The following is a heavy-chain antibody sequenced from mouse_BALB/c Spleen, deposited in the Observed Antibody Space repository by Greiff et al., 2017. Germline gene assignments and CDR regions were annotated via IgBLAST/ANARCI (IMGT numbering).Heavy chain of an antibody. Sequence: QVQLKQPGAELVMPGASVKMSCKASGYTFTDYWMHWVKQRPGQGLEWIGAIDTSDSYTSYNQKFKGKATLTVDESSSTAYMQLSSLTSEDSAVYYCARGYRYWYFDVWGAGTTVTVSS. V-gene: IGHV1-69*01. CDR2: IDTSDSYT. D-gene: IGHD2-14*01. J-gene: IGHJ1*01. CDR1: GYTFTDYW. CDR3: ARGYRYWYFDV.